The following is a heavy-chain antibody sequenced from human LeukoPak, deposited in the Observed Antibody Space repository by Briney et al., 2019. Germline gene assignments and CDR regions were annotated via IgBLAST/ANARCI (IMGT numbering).Heavy chain of an antibody. Sequence: GGSLILSCTASVLSINNYSISWVRHAPWKGLEWVSGISASGVYTYYVDSVKGRFTISRDDSKNTLYLQVNSLRAEDTAVYYCAKLAGDNFDRSAYWGQGTLVTVSS. CDR3: AKLAGDNFDRSAY. D-gene: IGHD4-23*01. J-gene: IGHJ4*02. V-gene: IGHV3-23*01. CDR2: ISASGVYT. CDR1: VLSINNYS.